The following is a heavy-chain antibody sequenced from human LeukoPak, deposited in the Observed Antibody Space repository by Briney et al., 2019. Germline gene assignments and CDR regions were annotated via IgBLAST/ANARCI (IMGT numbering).Heavy chain of an antibody. D-gene: IGHD2-2*01. Sequence: RGGSLRLSCAASGFTFSSYAMTWVRQAPGKGLEWVSALSASGGTSYYADSVRARFTTSRDNSKTTLYLNMSSLRAEDTAVYYCAKLPREYCSSTSCPNWFDTWGQGTLVTVSS. CDR2: LSASGGTS. J-gene: IGHJ5*02. CDR3: AKLPREYCSSTSCPNWFDT. CDR1: GFTFSSYA. V-gene: IGHV3-23*01.